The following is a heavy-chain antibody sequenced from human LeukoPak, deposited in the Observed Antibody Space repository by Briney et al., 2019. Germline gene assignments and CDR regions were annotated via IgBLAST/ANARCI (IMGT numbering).Heavy chain of an antibody. D-gene: IGHD6-19*01. CDR2: IIPIFGTA. J-gene: IGHJ6*02. CDR1: GGTFSSYA. V-gene: IGHV1-69*01. Sequence: SVKVSCKASGGTFSSYAISWVRQAPGQGLEWMGGIIPIFGTANYAQKFQGRVTITADESTSTAYMELSSLRSEDTAVYYCARYLIAVADKYYYYYGMDVWGQGTRSPSP. CDR3: ARYLIAVADKYYYYYGMDV.